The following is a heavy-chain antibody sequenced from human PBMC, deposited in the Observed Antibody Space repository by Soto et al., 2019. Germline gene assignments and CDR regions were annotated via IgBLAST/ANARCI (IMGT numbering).Heavy chain of an antibody. Sequence: PSETLSLTCTVSGGSISSGDYYWSWIRQPPGKGLEWIGYIYYSGSTYYNPSLRSRVTISVDTSKNQFSLKLSSVTAADTAVYYCARDHGDYVFDYWGQGTLVTVSS. D-gene: IGHD4-17*01. CDR3: ARDHGDYVFDY. J-gene: IGHJ4*02. CDR1: GGSISSGDYY. V-gene: IGHV4-30-4*01. CDR2: IYYSGST.